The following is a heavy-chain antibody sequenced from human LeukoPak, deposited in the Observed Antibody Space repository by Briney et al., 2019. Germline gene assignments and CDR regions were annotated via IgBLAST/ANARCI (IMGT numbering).Heavy chain of an antibody. Sequence: ASVKVSCKASGYTFTGYYMHWVRQAPGQGLEWMGRINPNSGGTNYAQKFQGRVTMTRDTSISTAYMELSRLRSDDTAVYYCARDWDYYYDSSGYLDSWGPGTLVTVSS. CDR3: ARDWDYYYDSSGYLDS. CDR2: INPNSGGT. CDR1: GYTFTGYY. D-gene: IGHD3-22*01. V-gene: IGHV1-2*06. J-gene: IGHJ4*02.